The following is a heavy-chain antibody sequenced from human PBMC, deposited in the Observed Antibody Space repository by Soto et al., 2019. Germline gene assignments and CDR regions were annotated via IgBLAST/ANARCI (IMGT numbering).Heavy chain of an antibody. V-gene: IGHV4-4*02. CDR2: VYRTGST. J-gene: IGHJ4*02. Sequence: SETLSLTCAVSGGSFTSNNWWTWVRQPPGQGLEWIGEVYRTGSTNYNPSLKSRVTISLDKSENQFSLKVTSLTAADTAVYYCASRDPGTSVDYWGQGTLVTVS. CDR1: GGSFTSNNW. CDR3: ASRDPGTSVDY. D-gene: IGHD1-7*01.